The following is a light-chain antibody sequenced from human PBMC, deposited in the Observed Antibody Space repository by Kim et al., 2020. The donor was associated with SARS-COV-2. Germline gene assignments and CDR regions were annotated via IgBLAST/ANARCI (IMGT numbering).Light chain of an antibody. Sequence: SVLTQPPSASGTPGQRVTISCSGSSSNIGSNTVNWYQHLPGTAPKLLIYSNNQRPSGVPDRFSGSKSGTSASLAISGLQSEDEGDYYCAAWDGSLSVYVFGTGTKVTVL. CDR1: SSNIGSNT. CDR2: SNN. V-gene: IGLV1-44*01. J-gene: IGLJ1*01. CDR3: AAWDGSLSVYV.